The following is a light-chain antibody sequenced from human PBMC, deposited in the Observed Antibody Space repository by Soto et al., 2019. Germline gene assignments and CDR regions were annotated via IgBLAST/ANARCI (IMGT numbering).Light chain of an antibody. CDR1: QSVSSSY. V-gene: IGKV3-20*01. CDR3: QQYNNWPRT. J-gene: IGKJ1*01. Sequence: EIVLTKSPGTQSLSPGERATLSCRASQSVSSSYLAWYQQKPGQAPRLLIYGASSRATGIPDRFSGSGSGTDFTLTISRLEPEDFAVYYCQQYNNWPRTFGQGTKVDIK. CDR2: GAS.